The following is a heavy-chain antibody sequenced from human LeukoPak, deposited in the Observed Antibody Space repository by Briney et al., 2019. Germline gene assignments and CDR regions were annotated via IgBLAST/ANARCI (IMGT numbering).Heavy chain of an antibody. CDR1: GGSISSYY. Sequence: SETLSLTCTVSGGSISSYYWSWIRQPPGKGLEWIGYIYYSGSTNYNPSLKSRVTISVDTSKNQFSLRLSSVTAADTAVYYCARVTGYMIEDYFDYWGQGTLVIVSS. V-gene: IGHV4-59*01. D-gene: IGHD3-22*01. J-gene: IGHJ4*02. CDR2: IYYSGST. CDR3: ARVTGYMIEDYFDY.